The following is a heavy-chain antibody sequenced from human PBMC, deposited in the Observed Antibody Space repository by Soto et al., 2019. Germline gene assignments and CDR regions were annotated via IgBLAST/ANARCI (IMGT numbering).Heavy chain of an antibody. CDR3: ARGIRNYYGMDV. CDR1: GFTFSSYW. CDR2: IKTDGTIT. D-gene: IGHD5-18*01. J-gene: IGHJ6*02. V-gene: IGHV3-74*01. Sequence: EVQLVESGGGLVQPGGSLRLSCAASGFTFSSYWMHWVRQAPGKGLVWVSRIKTDGTITNYADSVRGRFTISRDDAKNTVYLQMNSLRDEDTAVYYCARGIRNYYGMDVWGQGTTVSVSS.